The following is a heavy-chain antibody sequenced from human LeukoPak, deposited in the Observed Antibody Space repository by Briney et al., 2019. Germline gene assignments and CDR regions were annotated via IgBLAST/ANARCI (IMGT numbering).Heavy chain of an antibody. D-gene: IGHD2-8*01. Sequence: ASVKVSCKASGYTFTSSYMHWVRQAPGQGLEWMGIINPSGGSTSYAQKFQGRVTMTRDMSTSTVYMELRSLRSDDTAVYYCARAAPNGVCFDFDYWGQGTLVTVSS. CDR2: INPSGGST. CDR1: GYTFTSSY. CDR3: ARAAPNGVCFDFDY. J-gene: IGHJ4*02. V-gene: IGHV1-46*01.